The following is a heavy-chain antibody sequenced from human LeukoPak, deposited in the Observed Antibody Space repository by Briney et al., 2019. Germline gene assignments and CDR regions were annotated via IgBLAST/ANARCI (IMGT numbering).Heavy chain of an antibody. Sequence: GGSLRLSCAASGFTFSSYEMNWVRQAPGKGLEWVSYISSSGSTIYYAGSVKGRFTISRDNAKNSLYLQMNSLRAEDTAVYYCARGRWLPRDAFDIWGQGTMVTVSS. J-gene: IGHJ3*02. CDR3: ARGRWLPRDAFDI. V-gene: IGHV3-48*03. D-gene: IGHD5-24*01. CDR2: ISSSGSTI. CDR1: GFTFSSYE.